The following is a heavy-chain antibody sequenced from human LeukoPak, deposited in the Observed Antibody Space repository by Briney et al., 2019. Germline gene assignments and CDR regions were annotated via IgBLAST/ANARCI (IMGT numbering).Heavy chain of an antibody. V-gene: IGHV4-34*01. CDR2: INHSGST. Sequence: KPSETLSLTCTVSGGSVSSDNYYWTWIRQPPGKGLEWIGEINHSGSTNYNPSLKSRVTISVDTSKNQFSLKLSSVTAADTAVYYCARGPGRREAFDIWGQGTMVTVSS. CDR1: GGSVSSDNYY. CDR3: ARGPGRREAFDI. J-gene: IGHJ3*02.